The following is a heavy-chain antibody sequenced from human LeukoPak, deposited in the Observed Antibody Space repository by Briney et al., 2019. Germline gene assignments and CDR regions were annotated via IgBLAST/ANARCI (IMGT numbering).Heavy chain of an antibody. CDR2: INPNSGGT. J-gene: IGHJ6*03. CDR1: GYTFTGYY. CDR3: ASAEAARYRYYMDV. V-gene: IGHV1-2*06. D-gene: IGHD6-6*01. Sequence: ASVKVSCKASGYTFTGYYMHWVRQAPGQGLEWMGRINPNSGGTNYAQKFQGRVTMTRDTSISTAYMELSRLRSEDTAVYYCASAEAARYRYYMDVWGKGTTVTVSS.